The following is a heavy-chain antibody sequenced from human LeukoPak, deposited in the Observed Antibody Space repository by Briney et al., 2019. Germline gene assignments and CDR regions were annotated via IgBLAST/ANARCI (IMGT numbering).Heavy chain of an antibody. D-gene: IGHD2-21*01. CDR2: ISGSGGST. Sequence: GGSLRLSCAASGFTFSSYAMSWVRQAPGKGLEWVSAISGSGGSTYYADSVKGRFTISRDNPKNTLYLQMNGLRAEDTAVYYCAKRLASTSKCFDYWGQGTLVTVSS. J-gene: IGHJ4*02. V-gene: IGHV3-23*01. CDR1: GFTFSSYA. CDR3: AKRLASTSKCFDY.